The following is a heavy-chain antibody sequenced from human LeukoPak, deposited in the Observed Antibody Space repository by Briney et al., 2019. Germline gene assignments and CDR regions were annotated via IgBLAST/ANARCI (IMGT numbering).Heavy chain of an antibody. Sequence: ASVKVSCKASGYTFTSYYMHWVRQAPGQGLEWMGIINPSGGSTSYAQKLQGRVTMTTDTSTSTAYMELRSLRSDDTAVYYCARDLYDYGDYDYWGQGTLVTVSS. CDR2: INPSGGST. CDR3: ARDLYDYGDYDY. V-gene: IGHV1-46*01. CDR1: GYTFTSYY. D-gene: IGHD4-17*01. J-gene: IGHJ4*02.